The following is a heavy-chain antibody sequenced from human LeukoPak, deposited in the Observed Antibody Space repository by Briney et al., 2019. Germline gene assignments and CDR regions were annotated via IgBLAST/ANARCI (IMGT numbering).Heavy chain of an antibody. Sequence: ASVKVSCKASGGTFSSYAISWVRQAPGQGLEWMGIINPSGGSTSYAQKFQGRVTMTRDTSTSTVYMGLSSLRSEDTAVYYCARDYCSSTSCYVYYHGMDVWGQGTTVTVSS. D-gene: IGHD2-2*01. CDR3: ARDYCSSTSCYVYYHGMDV. J-gene: IGHJ6*02. CDR2: INPSGGST. V-gene: IGHV1-46*01. CDR1: GGTFSSYA.